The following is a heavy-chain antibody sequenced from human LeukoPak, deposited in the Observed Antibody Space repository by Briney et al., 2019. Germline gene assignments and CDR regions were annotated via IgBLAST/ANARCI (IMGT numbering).Heavy chain of an antibody. CDR1: GGSISSGSYY. V-gene: IGHV4-61*02. CDR2: IYTSGST. D-gene: IGHD6-13*01. J-gene: IGHJ4*02. CDR3: ARDGSGYSSSWTY. Sequence: SETLSLTCTVSGGSISSGSYYWSWIRQPAGKGLEWIGRIYTSGSTNYNPSLKSRVTISVDTSKNQFSLKLSSVTAADTAVYYCARDGSGYSSSWTYWGQGTLVTVSS.